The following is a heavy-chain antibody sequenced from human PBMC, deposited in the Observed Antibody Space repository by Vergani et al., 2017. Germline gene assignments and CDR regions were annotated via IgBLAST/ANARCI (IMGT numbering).Heavy chain of an antibody. J-gene: IGHJ6*02. V-gene: IGHV3-48*01. CDR2: ISSSSSSI. CDR1: GFRFREHG. CDR3: ARDDIVVVVAATLTYYYYGMDV. Sequence: EVQLLESGGGSVQPGESLRLSCVASGFRFREHGMNWVRQAPGKGLEWVSYISSSSSSIYYADSVKGRFTISRDNAKNSLYLQMNSLRAEDTAVYYCARDDIVVVVAATLTYYYYGMDVWGQGTTVTVSS. D-gene: IGHD2-15*01.